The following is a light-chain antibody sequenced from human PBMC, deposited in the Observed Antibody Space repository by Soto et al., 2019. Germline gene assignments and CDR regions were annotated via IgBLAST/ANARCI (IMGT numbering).Light chain of an antibody. V-gene: IGLV2-14*01. CDR3: CSFSTSGTHV. Sequence: QSALTQPASVSVSPGQSITFSCTGTSSDLGTYDYVSWHQQHPGKAPKLIIYDVNNRPSGVSSRFSGSKSGNTASLTISWLQTEDEADYYCCSFSTSGTHVFGTGTKVTVL. CDR2: DVN. J-gene: IGLJ1*01. CDR1: SSDLGTYDY.